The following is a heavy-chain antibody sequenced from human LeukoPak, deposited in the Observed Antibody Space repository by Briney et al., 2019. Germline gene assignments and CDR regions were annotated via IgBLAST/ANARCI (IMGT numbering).Heavy chain of an antibody. Sequence: ASVKVSCKASGYTFTSYGISWVRQAPGQGLEWMGWINAYNGNTDYAQKLQGRVTMTTDTSTSTAYMELSSLRSDDTAVYYCARATQARYGDYEAPDYWGQGTLVTVSS. CDR3: ARATQARYGDYEAPDY. CDR2: INAYNGNT. V-gene: IGHV1-18*01. CDR1: GYTFTSYG. D-gene: IGHD4-17*01. J-gene: IGHJ4*02.